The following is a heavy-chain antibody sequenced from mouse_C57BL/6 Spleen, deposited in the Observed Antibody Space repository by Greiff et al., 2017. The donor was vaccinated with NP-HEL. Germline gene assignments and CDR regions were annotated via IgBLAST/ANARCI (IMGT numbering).Heavy chain of an antibody. V-gene: IGHV1-52*01. CDR3: ARQEDSSGYDYFDY. D-gene: IGHD3-2*02. CDR2: IDPSDSET. Sequence: VQLQQPGAELVRPGSSVKLSCKASGYTFTSYWMHWVKQRPIQGLEWIGNIDPSDSETHYNQKFKDKATLTVDKSSSTAYMQLSSLTSEDSAVYYCARQEDSSGYDYFDYWGQGTTLTVSS. J-gene: IGHJ2*01. CDR1: GYTFTSYW.